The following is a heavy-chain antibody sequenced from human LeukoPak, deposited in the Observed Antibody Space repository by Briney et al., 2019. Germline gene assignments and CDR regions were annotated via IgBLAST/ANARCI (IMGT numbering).Heavy chain of an antibody. J-gene: IGHJ4*02. Sequence: GESLKISCAASGFNFSSFGMHWVRQAPGKGLEWVAFSRYNGIETYFADSVKGRFTISRDNSKNTLYLQINSPRGDDSAVYFCARSYGGNFFDYWGQGTLVTVSS. V-gene: IGHV3-30*02. D-gene: IGHD4-23*01. CDR2: SRYNGIET. CDR3: ARSYGGNFFDY. CDR1: GFNFSSFG.